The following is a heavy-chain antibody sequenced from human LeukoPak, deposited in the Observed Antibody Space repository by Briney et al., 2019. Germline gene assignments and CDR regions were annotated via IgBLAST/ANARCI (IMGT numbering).Heavy chain of an antibody. D-gene: IGHD1-7*01. CDR1: GGSISSYY. Sequence: PSETLSLTCTVSGGSISSYYWSWIRQPPGKGMGWVGYIYYSGRTDYNTSLKRRVTISEETSKNKCFLKLSSVTAADTAVYYCARGRSWIYVWFDPWGQGTLVTVSS. CDR3: ARGRSWIYVWFDP. J-gene: IGHJ5*02. CDR2: IYYSGRT. V-gene: IGHV4-59*01.